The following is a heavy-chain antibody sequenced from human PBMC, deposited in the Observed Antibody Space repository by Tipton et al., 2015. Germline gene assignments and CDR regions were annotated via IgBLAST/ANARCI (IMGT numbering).Heavy chain of an antibody. Sequence: TLSLTCTVSDGSFSDYYWGWIRQSPGEGLEWIGYIYYSGSTNYNPSLRSRVAMSMDTSKNQFSLKLSSVIAADTAVYYCARASIIQGYYHDSSRYYLFNSWGQGTLVTVSS. CDR2: IYYSGST. CDR3: ARASIIQGYYHDSSRYYLFNS. D-gene: IGHD3-22*01. J-gene: IGHJ1*01. V-gene: IGHV4-59*01. CDR1: DGSFSDYY.